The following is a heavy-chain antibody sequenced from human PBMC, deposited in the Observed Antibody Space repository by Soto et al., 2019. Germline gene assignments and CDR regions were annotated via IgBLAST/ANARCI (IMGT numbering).Heavy chain of an antibody. J-gene: IGHJ4*02. CDR3: AKDRLAGGFDY. CDR1: GFTFSNYA. CDR2: VSATAGTT. V-gene: IGHV3-23*04. Sequence: DVQLVDSGGGLVQPGGSLRLSCAASGFTFSNYAMSWVRQAPGKGLEWVSLVSATAGTTYYTDSVKGRFTISRDNSRNTLYLQMTGLRADDTAVYYCAKDRLAGGFDYWGQGTLVTVSS. D-gene: IGHD3-16*01.